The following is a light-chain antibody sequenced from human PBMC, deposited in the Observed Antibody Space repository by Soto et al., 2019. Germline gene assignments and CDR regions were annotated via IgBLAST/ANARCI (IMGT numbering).Light chain of an antibody. V-gene: IGKV3-20*01. CDR3: QPYGSSSLN. Sequence: EIVLTQSPGTLSLSPGERATLSCRASQSVSSSYLAWYQQKPGQAPRLLIYGASSRDTGIPHRFSGSGSGTDVTLTISRLEPEDFAVYYCQPYGSSSLNFGRGTKVEIK. J-gene: IGKJ4*01. CDR1: QSVSSSY. CDR2: GAS.